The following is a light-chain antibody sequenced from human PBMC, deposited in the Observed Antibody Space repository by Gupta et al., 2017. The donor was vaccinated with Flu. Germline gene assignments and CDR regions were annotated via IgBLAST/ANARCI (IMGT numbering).Light chain of an antibody. CDR1: QSISDN. CDR3: QQSGNFPGT. Sequence: PEFPSASPKETVTISCRASQSISDNLDWYQQKPQQSPILLIKFASQDGSGTPERFSGSGSGTDFTLTIYSLEAEDAATYYCQQSGNFPGTFGQGTQVEIK. V-gene: IGKV6-21*01. J-gene: IGKJ5*01. CDR2: FAS.